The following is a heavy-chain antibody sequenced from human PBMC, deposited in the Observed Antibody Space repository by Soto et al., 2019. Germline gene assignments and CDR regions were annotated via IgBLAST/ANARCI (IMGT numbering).Heavy chain of an antibody. CDR2: IYPGDSDT. J-gene: IGHJ6*02. V-gene: IGHV5-51*01. CDR3: ARDLRVRYYYYGMDV. Sequence: PXESLKISCKGSGYSFTSYWIGWVRQIPGKGLEWMGIIYPGDSDTRYSPSFQGQVTISADKSISTAYLQWSSLKASDTAMYYCARDLRVRYYYYGMDVWGQGTTVTVSS. CDR1: GYSFTSYW. D-gene: IGHD1-1*01.